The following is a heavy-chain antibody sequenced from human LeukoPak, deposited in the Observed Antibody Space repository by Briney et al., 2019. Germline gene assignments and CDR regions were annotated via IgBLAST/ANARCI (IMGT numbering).Heavy chain of an antibody. V-gene: IGHV3-53*01. CDR1: GFSVSTIY. J-gene: IGHJ4*02. D-gene: IGHD5-18*01. CDR2: IYPAGGT. CDR3: ARGGYSYGLDY. Sequence: SGGSLRLSCAASGFSVSTIYMTCVRQEPGKGLEWVSLIYPAGGTYYADSVQGRFTIPRDNSNNPLYLQRNSLRAEDTAVYYCARGGYSYGLDYWGQGTLVTVSS.